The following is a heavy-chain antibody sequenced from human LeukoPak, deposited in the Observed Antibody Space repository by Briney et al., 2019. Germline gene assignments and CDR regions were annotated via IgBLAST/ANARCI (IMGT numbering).Heavy chain of an antibody. V-gene: IGHV4-61*02. CDR1: GGSISSGSYC. Sequence: SETLSLTCTVSGGSISSGSYCWSWIRQPAGKGLEWIGRIYTSGSTNYNPSLKSRVTISVDTSKNQFSLKLGSVTAADTAVYYCARDRRAYYYGSGSYYDYMDVWGKGTTVTIPS. D-gene: IGHD3-10*01. CDR3: ARDRRAYYYGSGSYYDYMDV. CDR2: IYTSGST. J-gene: IGHJ6*03.